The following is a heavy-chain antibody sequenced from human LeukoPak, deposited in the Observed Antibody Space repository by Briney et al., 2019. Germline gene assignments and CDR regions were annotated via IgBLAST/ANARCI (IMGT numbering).Heavy chain of an antibody. CDR1: GYTFTSYD. CDR2: INPNSGAT. D-gene: IGHD3-22*01. CDR3: ARGRKKNYYDSSGNFFDY. Sequence: ASVKVSCKASGYTFTSYDINWVRQATGQGLEWIGWINPNSGATNYARKFQGRVTMTRDTSISTTYMELSRLRSDDTALFYCARGRKKNYYDSSGNFFDYWGQGTLVTVSS. J-gene: IGHJ4*02. V-gene: IGHV1-2*02.